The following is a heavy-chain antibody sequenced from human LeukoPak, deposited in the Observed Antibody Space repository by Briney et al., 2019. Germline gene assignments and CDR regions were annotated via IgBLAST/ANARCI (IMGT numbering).Heavy chain of an antibody. J-gene: IGHJ4*02. D-gene: IGHD4-17*01. CDR2: IRYDGSYN. Sequence: AGSLRLSCAASGFIFSSSGMHWLRQAPGKGLEWVAFIRYDGSYNYYADSVKGRSTISRDSSKKTLYLQMNSLRVEDTAVYYCAKAMATVTPFDYWGQGTLVTVSS. CDR1: GFIFSSSG. CDR3: AKAMATVTPFDY. V-gene: IGHV3-30*02.